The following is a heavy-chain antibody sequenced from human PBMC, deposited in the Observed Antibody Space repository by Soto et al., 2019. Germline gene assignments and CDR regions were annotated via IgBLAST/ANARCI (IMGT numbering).Heavy chain of an antibody. Sequence: QITLKESGPTVVKPTETLTLTCTFSGFSLTTSGVGVGWVRQSPGKAPEWLALIYWDDDKRYSTSLNSRLIIPNDTCKNQVVLTMANVDPADTATYYCAHRVLRTVFGLVTTTAIYFDFWGPGTPVVVSS. J-gene: IGHJ4*02. CDR3: AHRVLRTVFGLVTTTAIYFDF. D-gene: IGHD3-3*01. V-gene: IGHV2-5*02. CDR2: IYWDDDK. CDR1: GFSLTTSGVG.